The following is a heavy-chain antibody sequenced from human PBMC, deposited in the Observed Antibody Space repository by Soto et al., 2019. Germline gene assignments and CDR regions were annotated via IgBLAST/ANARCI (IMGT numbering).Heavy chain of an antibody. Sequence: PSETLSLTCTVSGGSISSSSYYWGWIRQPPGKGLEWIGSIYYSGSTYYNPSLKSRVTISVDTSKDQFSLKLSSVTAADTAVYYCARHPLSSSFYYYGMDVWGQGTTVTVSS. J-gene: IGHJ6*02. V-gene: IGHV4-39*01. D-gene: IGHD6-13*01. CDR1: GGSISSSSYY. CDR2: IYYSGST. CDR3: ARHPLSSSFYYYGMDV.